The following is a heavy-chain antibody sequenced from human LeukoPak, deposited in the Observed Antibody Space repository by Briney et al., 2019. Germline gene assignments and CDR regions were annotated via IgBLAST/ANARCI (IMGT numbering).Heavy chain of an antibody. D-gene: IGHD3-9*01. V-gene: IGHV3-49*04. CDR3: TRDAPSVDILTGYYNRAQFDY. Sequence: GGSLRLSCTASGFTFGDYAMSWVRQAPGKGLEWVGFIRCKAYGGATEYAASVKGRFTISRDDSKSIAYLQMNSLKTEDTAVYYCTRDAPSVDILTGYYNRAQFDYWGQGTLVTVSS. CDR2: IRCKAYGGAT. CDR1: GFTFGDYA. J-gene: IGHJ4*02.